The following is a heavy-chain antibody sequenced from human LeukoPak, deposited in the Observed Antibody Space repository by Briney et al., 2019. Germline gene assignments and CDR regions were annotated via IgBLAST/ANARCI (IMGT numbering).Heavy chain of an antibody. D-gene: IGHD3-22*01. CDR1: GGSTSSYY. V-gene: IGHV4-4*07. CDR3: ARYYYDSSGYWFRPVTNWFDP. CDR2: IYVSGST. Sequence: PSETLSLTCTVSGGSTSSYYWSWIRQSAGKGLEWIGRIYVSGSTTYNPSLNSRVTMSLDTSKNQFSLKLRSVTAADTAVYYCARYYYDSSGYWFRPVTNWFDPWGQGTLVTVSS. J-gene: IGHJ5*02.